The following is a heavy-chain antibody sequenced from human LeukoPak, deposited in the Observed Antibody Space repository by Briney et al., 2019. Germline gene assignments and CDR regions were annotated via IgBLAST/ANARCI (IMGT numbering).Heavy chain of an antibody. Sequence: GESLKISCKGSGYSFTSYWISWVRQMPGKGLEWMGRIDPSDSYTNYSPSFQGHVTISADKPISTAYLQWSSLKASDTAMYYCARLSHIYCSGGSCAYYYGMDVWGKGTTVTVSS. CDR3: ARLSHIYCSGGSCAYYYGMDV. V-gene: IGHV5-10-1*01. CDR1: GYSFTSYW. D-gene: IGHD2-15*01. CDR2: IDPSDSYT. J-gene: IGHJ6*04.